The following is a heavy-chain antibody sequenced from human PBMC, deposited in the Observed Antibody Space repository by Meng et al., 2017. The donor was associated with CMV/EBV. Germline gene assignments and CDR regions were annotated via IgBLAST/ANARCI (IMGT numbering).Heavy chain of an antibody. CDR1: GFSLSTSGMR. CDR2: TDWDDDK. CDR3: ARQGYCSGTSCYTDAFDI. J-gene: IGHJ3*02. V-gene: IGHV2-70D*14. Sequence: SGSMLVSPTPTLTLICTFSGFSLSTSGMRVSWIRPPTGKALEWLARTDWDDDKFYSASLKTRLTISKDTSKNQVVLTMTNMDPVDTATYYCARQGYCSGTSCYTDAFDIWGQGTMVTVSS. D-gene: IGHD2-2*02.